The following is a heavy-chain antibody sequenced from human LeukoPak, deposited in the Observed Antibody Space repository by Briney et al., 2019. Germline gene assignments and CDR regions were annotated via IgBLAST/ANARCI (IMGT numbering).Heavy chain of an antibody. D-gene: IGHD2-2*01. V-gene: IGHV3-23*01. CDR2: ISGSGGST. J-gene: IGHJ4*02. Sequence: GGYLRLSCAASGFTFSSYAMSWVRQAPGKGLEWVSAISGSGGSTYYADSVKGRFTISRDNSKNTLYLQMNSLRAEDTAVYYCAKDCSSTSCSDYWGQGTLVTVSS. CDR3: AKDCSSTSCSDY. CDR1: GFTFSSYA.